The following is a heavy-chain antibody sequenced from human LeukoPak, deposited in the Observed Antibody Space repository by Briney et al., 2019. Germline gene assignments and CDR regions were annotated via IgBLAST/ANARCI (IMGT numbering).Heavy chain of an antibody. D-gene: IGHD6-19*01. V-gene: IGHV5-51*01. Sequence: GESLKISCKGSGYSFTSYWIGWVRQMPGKGLEWMGIIYPGDSDTRYSPSFQGQVTISTDKSISTAYLQWSSLKASDTAMYYCARYAGYSSGWYNFVDYWGQGTLVTVSS. J-gene: IGHJ4*02. CDR1: GYSFTSYW. CDR3: ARYAGYSSGWYNFVDY. CDR2: IYPGDSDT.